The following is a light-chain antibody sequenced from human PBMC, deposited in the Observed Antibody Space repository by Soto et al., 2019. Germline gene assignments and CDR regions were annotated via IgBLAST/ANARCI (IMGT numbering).Light chain of an antibody. CDR1: QSVSSY. Sequence: EIVLTQSPATLSLSPGERATLSCRASQSVSSYLAWHQQKPGQAPRLLIYDASNRATAIPARFSGGGSGTDFTLTISSLEPEDFAVYYCQQRFNWPRFTFGQGTKLEIK. V-gene: IGKV3-11*01. CDR3: QQRFNWPRFT. J-gene: IGKJ2*01. CDR2: DAS.